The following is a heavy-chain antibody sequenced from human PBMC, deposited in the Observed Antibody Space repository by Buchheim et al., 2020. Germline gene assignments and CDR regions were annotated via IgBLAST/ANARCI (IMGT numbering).Heavy chain of an antibody. CDR3: AREGFTGFWLDP. CDR1: GYTFTTYG. Sequence: QVQLVQSGTEVKKPGASVSISCKASGYTFTTYGIHWMRQAPGQRLEWVGWINPVTGETRFSQTFQGRVSITRDTSATTAYMDLSSLTSEDTAVYYCAREGFTGFWLDPWGQGTL. V-gene: IGHV1-3*01. J-gene: IGHJ5*02. CDR2: INPVTGET. D-gene: IGHD1-14*01.